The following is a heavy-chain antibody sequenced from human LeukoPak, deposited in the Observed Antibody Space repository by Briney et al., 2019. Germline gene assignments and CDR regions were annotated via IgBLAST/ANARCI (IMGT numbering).Heavy chain of an antibody. CDR2: IYHSGST. J-gene: IGHJ6*03. Sequence: SETLSLTCAVSGYSISSGYYWGWIRQPPGKGLEWIGSIYHSGSTYYNPSLKSRVTISVDTSKNQFSLKLSSVAAADTAVYYCARYSSSSGSYYYCYYMDVWGKGTTVTVSS. V-gene: IGHV4-38-2*01. D-gene: IGHD6-6*01. CDR3: ARYSSSSGSYYYCYYMDV. CDR1: GYSISSGYY.